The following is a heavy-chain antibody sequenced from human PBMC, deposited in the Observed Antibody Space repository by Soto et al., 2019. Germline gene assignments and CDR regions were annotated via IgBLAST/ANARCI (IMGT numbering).Heavy chain of an antibody. Sequence: PGGSLRLSCAASGFTFNSYGMHWVRQAPGKGLEWVAVIWYDGSNKYYADSVKGRFTISRDNSKNTLYLQMNSLRAEDTAVYYCARDMTYYYDSSGYYNEFDYWGQGTLVTVSS. V-gene: IGHV3-33*01. D-gene: IGHD3-22*01. CDR2: IWYDGSNK. J-gene: IGHJ4*02. CDR1: GFTFNSYG. CDR3: ARDMTYYYDSSGYYNEFDY.